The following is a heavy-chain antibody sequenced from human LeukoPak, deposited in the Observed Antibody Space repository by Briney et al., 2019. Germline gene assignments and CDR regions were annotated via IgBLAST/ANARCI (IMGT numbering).Heavy chain of an antibody. V-gene: IGHV3-74*01. CDR2: IKNDGTTT. J-gene: IGHJ4*02. Sequence: GGSLRLSCAASGFSFRNYWVHWVRQPPGKRLVWVSRIKNDGTTTKYADSVKGRFTISRDNAKDTLYLQMSNLRAEDTAVYYCAGSAYYYDSSGYYMVDYWGQGTLVSVSS. D-gene: IGHD3-22*01. CDR1: GFSFRNYW. CDR3: AGSAYYYDSSGYYMVDY.